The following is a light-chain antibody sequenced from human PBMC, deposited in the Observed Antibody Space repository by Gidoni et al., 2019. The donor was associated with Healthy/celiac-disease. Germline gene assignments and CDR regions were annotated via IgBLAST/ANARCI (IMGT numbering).Light chain of an antibody. V-gene: IGKV4-1*01. CDR3: QQYYSTPQT. CDR1: QSVLYSSKNKNY. CDR2: WAS. Sequence: IVMTQSPDSLAVSLGERATINCKSSQSVLYSSKNKNYLAWYQQKPGQPPKLLIYWASTRESGVPDRFSGSGSGTDFTLTISSLQAEDVAVYYCQQYYSTPQTFGQGTKLEIK. J-gene: IGKJ2*01.